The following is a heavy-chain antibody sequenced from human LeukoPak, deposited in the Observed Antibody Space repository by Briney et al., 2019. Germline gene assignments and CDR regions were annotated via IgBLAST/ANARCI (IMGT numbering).Heavy chain of an antibody. D-gene: IGHD1-26*01. CDR3: ARGWGYFDY. CDR1: GGSISSYY. CDR2: IYYSGST. V-gene: IGHV4-59*01. J-gene: IGHJ4*02. Sequence: PSETLSLTCTVSGGSISSYYWSWIRQPPGKGLEWIGYIYYSGSTNYNPSLTSRVTISVDTSKNQFSLKLSSVTAADTAMYYCARGWGYFDYWGQGTLVTVSS.